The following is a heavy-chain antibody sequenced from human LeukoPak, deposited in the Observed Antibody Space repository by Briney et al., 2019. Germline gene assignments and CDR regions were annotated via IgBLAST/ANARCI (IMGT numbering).Heavy chain of an antibody. Sequence: PGGSLRLSCAASGFTFSTYAMSWVRQAPGKGLEWVSSFSGSGGSTYYADSVKGRFTTSRDNSKNTLYLQMNSLRAEDTAVYYCAKDLGMQVWFPLWGQGTLVTVSS. CDR2: FSGSGGST. CDR3: AKDLGMQVWFPL. CDR1: GFTFSTYA. D-gene: IGHD5-18*01. V-gene: IGHV3-23*01. J-gene: IGHJ4*02.